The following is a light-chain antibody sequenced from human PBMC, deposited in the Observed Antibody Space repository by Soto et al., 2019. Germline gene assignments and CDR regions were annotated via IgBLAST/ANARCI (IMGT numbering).Light chain of an antibody. J-gene: IGKJ5*01. CDR2: DAS. V-gene: IGKV3-15*01. Sequence: EILIAPVPATLSLSPGEGATFFLQASQSVSSHLAWYQHKPGQAPRLLFYDASTRATGIPARFSGSGSGTEFTLTISSLQSEDFAVYYCQHYHGWPITFGQGTRLEIK. CDR3: QHYHGWPIT. CDR1: QSVSSH.